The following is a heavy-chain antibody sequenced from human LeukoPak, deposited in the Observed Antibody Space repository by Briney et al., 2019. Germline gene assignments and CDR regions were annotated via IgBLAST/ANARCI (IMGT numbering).Heavy chain of an antibody. V-gene: IGHV3-48*03. D-gene: IGHD5-12*01. Sequence: GGSLRLSCTTSGFTFRSYEMSWVRQAPGKGPEWVSYISDVGTTYYADSVKGRFTISRDNAKNSLFLQMNSLRAEDTAVYFCARENSGYDGGFDYWGQGTLVTVSS. CDR2: ISDVGTT. CDR3: ARENSGYDGGFDY. J-gene: IGHJ4*02. CDR1: GFTFRSYE.